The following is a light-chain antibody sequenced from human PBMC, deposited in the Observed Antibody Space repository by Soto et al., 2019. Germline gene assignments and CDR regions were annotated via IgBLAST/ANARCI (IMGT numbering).Light chain of an antibody. CDR2: AAS. Sequence: DIQMTQSPSSLSASVGDRVTITCRANQDISNSLAWFQQKPGKVPKLLIYAASTLQSGVPSRFSGSGSGTDFTLTISRLEPEDFAVYYCQQYGSSPPSWTFGQGTKVDIK. V-gene: IGKV1-27*01. J-gene: IGKJ1*01. CDR1: QDISNS. CDR3: QQYGSSPPSWT.